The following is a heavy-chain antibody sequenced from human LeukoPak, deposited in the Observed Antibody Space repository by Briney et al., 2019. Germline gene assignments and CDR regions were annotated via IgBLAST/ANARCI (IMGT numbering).Heavy chain of an antibody. CDR1: GYTFTSYG. Sequence: GASVKVSCKASGYTFTSYGISWVRQAPGQGLEWMGWISAYNGNTNYAQKLQGRVTMTTDTSTRTAYMELRSLRSDDTAVYYCAREAGIDYYGSGSRGWFDPWGQGTLVTVSS. D-gene: IGHD3-10*01. CDR3: AREAGIDYYGSGSRGWFDP. CDR2: ISAYNGNT. J-gene: IGHJ5*02. V-gene: IGHV1-18*01.